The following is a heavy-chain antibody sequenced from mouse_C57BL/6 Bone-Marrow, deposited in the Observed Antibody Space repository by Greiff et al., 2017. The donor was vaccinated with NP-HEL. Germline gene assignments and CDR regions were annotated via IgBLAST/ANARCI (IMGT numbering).Heavy chain of an antibody. CDR3: ARGNYYFDD. D-gene: IGHD2-1*01. J-gene: IGHJ2*01. V-gene: IGHV7-3*01. CDR1: GFTFTDYY. Sequence: DVMLVESGGGLVQPGGSLSLSCAASGFTFTDYYMSWVRQPPGKALEWLGFIRNKANGYTTEYSASVKGRFTISRDNSQSILYLQMNALRAEDSATYYCARGNYYFDDWGQGTTRTVSS. CDR2: IRNKANGYTT.